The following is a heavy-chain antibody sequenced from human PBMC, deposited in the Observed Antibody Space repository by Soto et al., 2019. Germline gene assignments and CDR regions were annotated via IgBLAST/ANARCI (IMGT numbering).Heavy chain of an antibody. D-gene: IGHD2-8*02. CDR3: ARGDWWLFDY. CDR2: INAGNGET. J-gene: IGHJ4*02. Sequence: QVQLVQSGAEEKKPGASVKVSCKASGYTFTSYAIHWVRQAPGQRLEWMGWINAGNGETKYSQKFQGRVTITRDTSASTAYMELSSLKSEDTAVYYCARGDWWLFDYWGQGTLVTVSS. CDR1: GYTFTSYA. V-gene: IGHV1-3*05.